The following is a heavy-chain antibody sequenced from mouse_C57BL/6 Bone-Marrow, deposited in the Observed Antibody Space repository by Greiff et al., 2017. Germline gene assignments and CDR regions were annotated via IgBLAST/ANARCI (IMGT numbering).Heavy chain of an antibody. CDR2: IWWDDDK. CDR3: ARIAPVRFAY. V-gene: IGHV8-8*01. Sequence: QVTLKVSGPGILQPSQSLSLTCSFSGFSLSTFGMGVGWIRQPSGKGLEWLAHIWWDDDKYYNPALKSRPTVSKNTSKNQVFLKIANVDTADTARYYCARIAPVRFAYWGQGTLVTVSA. J-gene: IGHJ3*01. CDR1: GFSLSTFGMG.